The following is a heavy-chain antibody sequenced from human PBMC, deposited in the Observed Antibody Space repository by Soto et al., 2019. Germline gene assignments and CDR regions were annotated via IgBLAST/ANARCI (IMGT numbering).Heavy chain of an antibody. CDR1: GVSISDSRYH. CDR2: FHKSGGT. V-gene: IGHV4-39*01. CDR3: ARLIGNSWLDS. Sequence: SETLSLTCSFSGVSISDSRYHWGWIRQPPGKGLEWIGNFHKSGGTDYNPSLKSRITINPDTSNNQLSRQLNSVTPDDTAVYYCARLIGNSWLDSWGQGTLVTVSS. J-gene: IGHJ5*01.